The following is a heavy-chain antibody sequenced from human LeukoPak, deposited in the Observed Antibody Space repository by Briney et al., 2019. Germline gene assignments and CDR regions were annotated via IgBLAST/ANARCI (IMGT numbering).Heavy chain of an antibody. CDR3: ARGYYYGSGSYYNDLDY. D-gene: IGHD3-10*01. CDR2: ISYDGSNK. CDR1: GFTFSNYW. V-gene: IGHV3-30-3*01. Sequence: GGSLRLSCAASGFTFSNYWMHWVRQAPGKGLEWVAVISYDGSNKYYADSVKGRFTISRDNSKNTLYLQMNSLRAEDTAVYYCARGYYYGSGSYYNDLDYWGQGTLVTVSS. J-gene: IGHJ4*02.